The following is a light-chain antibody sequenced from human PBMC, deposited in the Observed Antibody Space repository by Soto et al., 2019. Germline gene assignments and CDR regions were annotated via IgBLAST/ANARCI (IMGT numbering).Light chain of an antibody. Sequence: DILLTQSPGSLSLSPGERATLSCRASQSISSSYLAWYQQKPGQAPRLLIYGASSRATGIPDRFSGSGSGTDFTLTISRLEPEDFAVYYCQQYGIAPLSFGGGTKVDIK. J-gene: IGKJ4*01. V-gene: IGKV3-20*01. CDR2: GAS. CDR3: QQYGIAPLS. CDR1: QSISSSY.